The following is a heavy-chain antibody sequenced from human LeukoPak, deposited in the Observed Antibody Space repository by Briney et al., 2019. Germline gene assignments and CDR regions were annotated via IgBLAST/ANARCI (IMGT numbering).Heavy chain of an antibody. CDR2: IRSKAYGGTT. Sequence: PGGSLRLSCTASGFTFGAYAMSWVRQAPGKGREWVGFIRSKAYGGTTEYAASVKGRFTISRDDSKSIAYLQMNSLKTEDTAVYYCTRNDELISVIVVVGITRDDAFDIWGQGTMVTVSS. J-gene: IGHJ3*02. V-gene: IGHV3-49*04. CDR1: GFTFGAYA. CDR3: TRNDELISVIVVVGITRDDAFDI. D-gene: IGHD2-2*01.